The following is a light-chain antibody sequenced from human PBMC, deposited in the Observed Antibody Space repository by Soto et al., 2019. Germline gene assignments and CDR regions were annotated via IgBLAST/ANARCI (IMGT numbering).Light chain of an antibody. CDR1: QSVSSSY. V-gene: IGKV3-20*01. J-gene: IGKJ1*01. CDR3: QQYGSSPRT. CDR2: DAS. Sequence: ENVLTHSPGTLSLSPGERATLSCRASQSVSSSYLAWYQQKPGQAPRLLIYDASGRATGIPDRFSGSGSGTDFTLTISRLEPEDFAVYFCQQYGSSPRTFGQGTKVDIK.